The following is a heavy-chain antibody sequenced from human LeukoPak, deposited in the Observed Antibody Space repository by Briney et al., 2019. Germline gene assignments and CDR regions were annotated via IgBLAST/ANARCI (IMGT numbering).Heavy chain of an antibody. CDR3: ARAPLAVAATTYFDY. CDR1: GFTFSSYA. Sequence: GGSLRLSCAASGFTFSSYAMPWVRQAPGKGLEGVAVISYDGSNKYYADSVKGRFTISRDNSKNTLYLQMNSLRAEDTAVYYCARAPLAVAATTYFDYWGQGTLVTVSS. V-gene: IGHV3-30*04. D-gene: IGHD2-15*01. J-gene: IGHJ4*02. CDR2: ISYDGSNK.